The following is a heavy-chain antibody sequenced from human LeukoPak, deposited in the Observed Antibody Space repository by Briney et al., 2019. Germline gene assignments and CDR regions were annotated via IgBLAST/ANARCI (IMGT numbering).Heavy chain of an antibody. CDR3: ARSVDTAIDY. CDR1: GGSISSYY. V-gene: IGHV3-21*01. J-gene: IGHJ4*02. CDR2: ISSSSSYI. Sequence: ETLSLTCTVSGGSISSYYWSWIRQPPGKGLEWVSPISSSSSYIYYADSVKGRFTISRDNAKNSLYLQMNSLRAEDTAVYYCARSVDTAIDYWGQGTLVTVSS. D-gene: IGHD5-18*01.